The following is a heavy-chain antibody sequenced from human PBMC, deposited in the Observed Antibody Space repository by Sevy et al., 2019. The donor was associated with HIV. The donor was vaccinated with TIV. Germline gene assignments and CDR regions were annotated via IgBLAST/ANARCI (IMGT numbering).Heavy chain of an antibody. D-gene: IGHD3-10*01. CDR3: ASGAYYYASLSQNFDY. V-gene: IGHV3-33*01. Sequence: GGSLRLSCAASGFTFSSYGMHWVRQAPGKGLEWVALIWYHGTNKYYADSVKGRFTISRDNSKNTLYLQMNSLRAEDTAVYYCASGAYYYASLSQNFDYWGPGTLVTVSS. CDR2: IWYHGTNK. CDR1: GFTFSSYG. J-gene: IGHJ4*02.